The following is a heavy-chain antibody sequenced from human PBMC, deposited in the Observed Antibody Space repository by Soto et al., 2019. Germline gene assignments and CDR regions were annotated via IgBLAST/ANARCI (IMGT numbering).Heavy chain of an antibody. CDR2: TYYSGST. D-gene: IGHD3-10*01. V-gene: IGHV4-59*01. J-gene: IGHJ4*02. CDR1: GGSISSYY. Sequence: PSETLSLTCTVSGGSISSYYWSWIRQPPGKGLEWIGYTYYSGSTNYNPSLKSRVTISVDTSKNQFSLKLSSVTAADTAVYYCASYGSGSYKGSPFDYWGQGTLVTVSS. CDR3: ASYGSGSYKGSPFDY.